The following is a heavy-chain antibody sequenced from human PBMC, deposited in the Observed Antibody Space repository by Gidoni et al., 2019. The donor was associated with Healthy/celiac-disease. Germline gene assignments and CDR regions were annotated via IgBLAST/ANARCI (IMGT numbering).Heavy chain of an antibody. J-gene: IGHJ6*02. CDR2: ISWNSGSI. D-gene: IGHD1-26*01. V-gene: IGHV3-9*01. CDR3: AKDRFTSSASGMDV. CDR1: GFTFDDYA. Sequence: EVQLVESGGGLVQPGRSLRLSCAASGFTFDDYAMHWVRQAPGKGLEWVSGISWNSGSIGYADSVKGRFTISRDNAKNSLYLQMNSLRAEDTALYYCAKDRFTSSASGMDVWGQGTTVTVSS.